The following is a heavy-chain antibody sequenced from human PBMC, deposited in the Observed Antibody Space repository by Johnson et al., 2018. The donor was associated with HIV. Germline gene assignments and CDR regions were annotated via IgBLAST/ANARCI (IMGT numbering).Heavy chain of an antibody. V-gene: IGHV3-20*04. CDR1: GFSFSSYG. CDR2: INWNGGRI. CDR3: ARLPVVVVVAGRPHGFDI. D-gene: IGHD2-15*01. J-gene: IGHJ3*02. Sequence: VQLVESGGGVVQPGRSLRLSCAASGFSFSSYGMAWVRQAPGKGLEWVSGINWNGGRIGYADSVNGRFTISRDNAKNSLYLQMNSLRAEDTAVYYGARLPVVVVVAGRPHGFDIWGQGTMVTVSS.